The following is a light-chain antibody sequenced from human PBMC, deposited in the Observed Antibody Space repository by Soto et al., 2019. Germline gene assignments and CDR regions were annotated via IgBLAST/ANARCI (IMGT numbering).Light chain of an antibody. V-gene: IGKV3-20*01. CDR3: QHYSSSPPEFT. J-gene: IGKJ3*01. CDR2: GAS. CDR1: QSVNSNY. Sequence: EIVLTQSPGTLSVSPGERVTLSCRASQSVNSNYLAWYQQRPGQAPRLLIFGASYRATGIPDRFSGSGSGTDFTLTISRREPEDFAVYYCQHYSSSPPEFTFGPGTKVDSK.